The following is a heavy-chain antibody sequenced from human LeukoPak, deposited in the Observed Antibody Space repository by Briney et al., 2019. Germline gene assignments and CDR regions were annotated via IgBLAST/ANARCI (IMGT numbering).Heavy chain of an antibody. CDR1: GFTFSSYA. Sequence: PGGSLRLSCAASGFTFSSYAMSWVRQAPGKGLEWVSVIYSGGNTYYADSVKGRFTISIDNSKNTLYLQMNSLRAEDTAVYYCILVPPNPWGQGTLVTVSS. J-gene: IGHJ5*02. CDR3: ILVPPNP. CDR2: IYSGGNT. D-gene: IGHD2-2*01. V-gene: IGHV3-66*01.